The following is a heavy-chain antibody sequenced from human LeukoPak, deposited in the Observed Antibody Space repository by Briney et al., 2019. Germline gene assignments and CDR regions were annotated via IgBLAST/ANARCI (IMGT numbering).Heavy chain of an antibody. CDR1: GFTFSSYA. CDR3: AKDYSSSLINWFDP. J-gene: IGHJ5*02. D-gene: IGHD6-6*01. Sequence: PGGSLRLSCAASGFTFSSYAMSWVRQAPGKGLEWVSGISGGGGSTYYADSVKGRFTISRDNSKNTLYLQMNSLRAEDTAVYYCAKDYSSSLINWFDPWGQGTLVTVSS. CDR2: ISGGGGST. V-gene: IGHV3-23*01.